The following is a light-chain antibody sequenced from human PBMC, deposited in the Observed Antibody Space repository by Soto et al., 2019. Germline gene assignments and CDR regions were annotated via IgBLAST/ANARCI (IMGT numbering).Light chain of an antibody. Sequence: DIQLTQSPSFLSASVGDRVTITCRASQGIAGYLAWYQQKPRKAPKLLIYAASTLQSGVPSRFSGSGSGTEFTLTISSLQPEDFATYYCQQLSSYPLTFGGGTKVEIK. CDR2: AAS. CDR3: QQLSSYPLT. V-gene: IGKV1-9*01. J-gene: IGKJ4*01. CDR1: QGIAGY.